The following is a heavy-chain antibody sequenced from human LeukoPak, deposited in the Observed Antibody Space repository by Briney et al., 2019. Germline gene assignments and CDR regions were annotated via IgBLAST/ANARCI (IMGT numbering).Heavy chain of an antibody. J-gene: IGHJ1*01. Sequence: PSETLSLTCTVSGGSISSITYYWGWFRHPPGKGLEWIGGINYSGSTFQNPSLQSRVTISVDTSKNQFSLKLSSVTAADTAVYYCARSRGVVVTTFAEYFQYWGQGTLVTVSS. CDR3: ARSRGVVVTTFAEYFQY. D-gene: IGHD2-21*02. V-gene: IGHV4-39*01. CDR2: INYSGST. CDR1: GGSISSITYY.